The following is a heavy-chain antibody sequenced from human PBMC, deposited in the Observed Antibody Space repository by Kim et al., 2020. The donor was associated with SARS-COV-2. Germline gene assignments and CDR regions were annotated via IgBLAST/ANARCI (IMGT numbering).Heavy chain of an antibody. Sequence: SETLSHTCAVYGGSFSGYYWSWIRQPPGKGLEWIGEINHSGSTNYNPSLKSRVTISVDTSKNQFSLKLSSVTAADTAVYYCARVVRRYYYFDYWGQGTLVTVSS. CDR3: ARVVRRYYYFDY. CDR1: GGSFSGYY. D-gene: IGHD3-10*01. V-gene: IGHV4-34*01. CDR2: INHSGST. J-gene: IGHJ4*02.